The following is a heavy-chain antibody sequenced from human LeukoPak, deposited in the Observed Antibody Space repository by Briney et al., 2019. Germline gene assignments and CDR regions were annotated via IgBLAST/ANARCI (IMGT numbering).Heavy chain of an antibody. CDR1: GGTFSSYA. D-gene: IGHD6-13*01. J-gene: IGHJ6*02. CDR3: ARVILGYSSSWYDLNYYGMDV. V-gene: IGHV1-69*13. CDR2: IIPIFGTA. Sequence: SVKVSCKASGGTFSSYAISWVRRAPGQGLEWMGGIIPIFGTANYAQKFQGRVTITADESTSTAYMELSSLRSEDTAVYYCARVILGYSSSWYDLNYYGMDVWGQGTTVTVSS.